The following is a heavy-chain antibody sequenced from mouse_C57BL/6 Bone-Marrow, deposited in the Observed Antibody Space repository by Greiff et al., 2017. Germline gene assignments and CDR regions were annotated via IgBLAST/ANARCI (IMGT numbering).Heavy chain of an antibody. J-gene: IGHJ3*01. CDR3: ARQTMITAWFAY. CDR1: GFTFSSYG. D-gene: IGHD2-4*01. V-gene: IGHV5-6*01. Sequence: EVQLVESGGDLVKPGGSLKLSCAASGFTFSSYGMSWVRQTPDKRLEWVATISSGGSYTYYPDSVKGRFTISRDNAKNTLYLQMSSLKSEDTAMYYCARQTMITAWFAYWGQGTLVTVSA. CDR2: ISSGGSYT.